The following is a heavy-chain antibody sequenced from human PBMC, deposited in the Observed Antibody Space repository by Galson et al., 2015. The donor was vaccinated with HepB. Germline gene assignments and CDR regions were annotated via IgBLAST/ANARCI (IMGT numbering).Heavy chain of an antibody. J-gene: IGHJ6*02. CDR1: GFTFSSYG. V-gene: IGHV3-30*18. CDR3: AKESYYDFWSGYSPSPYYYYGMAV. D-gene: IGHD3-3*01. Sequence: SLRLSCAASGFTFSSYGMHWVRQAPGKGLEWVAVISYDGSNKYYADSAKGRFTISRDNSKNTLYLQMNSLRAEDTAVYYCAKESYYDFWSGYSPSPYYYYGMAVWGQGTTVTVSS. CDR2: ISYDGSNK.